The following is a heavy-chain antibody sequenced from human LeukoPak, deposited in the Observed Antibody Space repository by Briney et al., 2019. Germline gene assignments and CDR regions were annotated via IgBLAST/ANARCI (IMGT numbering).Heavy chain of an antibody. Sequence: PGGSLRLSCAASGFTFDDYGMTWVRQAPGKGLEWVSGINWNGGRTGYADSVKGRFTISRDNAQNSLYLQMNSLRAEDTAVYYCARGGYSYGYAIEIDYWGQGTLVTVSS. CDR3: ARGGYSYGYAIEIDY. J-gene: IGHJ4*02. D-gene: IGHD5-18*01. CDR2: INWNGGRT. CDR1: GFTFDDYG. V-gene: IGHV3-20*04.